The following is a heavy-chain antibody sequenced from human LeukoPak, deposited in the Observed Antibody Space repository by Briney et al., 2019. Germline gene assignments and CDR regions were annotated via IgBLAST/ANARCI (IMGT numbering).Heavy chain of an antibody. CDR3: ARLRYNDFWSGHWKYYYYMDV. D-gene: IGHD3-3*01. CDR1: GFTFSSYS. V-gene: IGHV3-30*04. CDR2: ISYDGVNK. Sequence: PGGSLRLSCAASGFTFSSYSMHWVRQAPGKGLNWVAFISYDGVNKYADSVKGRFTISRDNAKNSLYLQMNSLRAEDTALYYCARLRYNDFWSGHWKYYYYMDVWGKGTTVTVSS. J-gene: IGHJ6*03.